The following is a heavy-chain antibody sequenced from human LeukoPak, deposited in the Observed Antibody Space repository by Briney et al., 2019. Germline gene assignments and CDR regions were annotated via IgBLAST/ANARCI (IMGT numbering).Heavy chain of an antibody. CDR2: ISGSGGST. CDR3: AKVIDFWSGHYYMDV. V-gene: IGHV3-23*01. J-gene: IGHJ6*03. D-gene: IGHD3-3*01. Sequence: PGGSLRLSCAASGFTFSSYALSWVREAPGKGLEWVSAISGSGGSTYYADSVKGRFTISRDNSKNTLYLQMNSLRAEDTAVYYCAKVIDFWSGHYYMDVWGKGTTVTVSS. CDR1: GFTFSSYA.